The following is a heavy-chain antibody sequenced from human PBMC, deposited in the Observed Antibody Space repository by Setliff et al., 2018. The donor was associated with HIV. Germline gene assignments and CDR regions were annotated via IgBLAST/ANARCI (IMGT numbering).Heavy chain of an antibody. Sequence: KASETLSLTCVVSGFSIKNDNWWNWVRQTPGKGLEWIGQIFHDGTVTYKPSLESRVTILMDILKNQISLNVTSVTAADTATYYCAKTNIPMPRSGTRLESWGPGRLVTVSS. CDR3: AKTNIPMPRSGTRLES. CDR2: IFHDGTV. V-gene: IGHV4-4*02. CDR1: GFSIKNDNW. J-gene: IGHJ4*02. D-gene: IGHD2-2*02.